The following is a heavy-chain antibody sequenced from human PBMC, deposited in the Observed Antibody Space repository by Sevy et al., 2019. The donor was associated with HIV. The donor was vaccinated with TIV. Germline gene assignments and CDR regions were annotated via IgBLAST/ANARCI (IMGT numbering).Heavy chain of an antibody. V-gene: IGHV4-30-2*01. Sequence: TLSLTCAVSGGSISTGGFSWNWIRQPPGKGLEWIGHIYRTGNTYYNPSLGSRVSISVDRSKNQFSLKLSSVTAADTAVYYCVRGPSYGYVSYGFDVWSQGTMVTVSS. D-gene: IGHD3-16*01. CDR3: VRGPSYGYVSYGFDV. J-gene: IGHJ3*01. CDR1: GGSISTGGFS. CDR2: IYRTGNT.